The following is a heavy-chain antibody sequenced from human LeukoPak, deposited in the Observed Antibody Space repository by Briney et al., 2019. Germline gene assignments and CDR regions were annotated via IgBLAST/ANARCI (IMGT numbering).Heavy chain of an antibody. CDR1: GGTFSSYA. V-gene: IGHV1-69*05. CDR3: ARGLMTTNGYYFDY. Sequence: SVKVSCKASGGTFSSYAITWVRQAPGQGLEWMGGIIPIFGTANYAQKFQGRVTITTAEYSSTAYMELSSLRSEDTAVYYCARGLMTTNGYYFDYWGQGTLVTVSS. CDR2: IIPIFGTA. D-gene: IGHD1-14*01. J-gene: IGHJ4*02.